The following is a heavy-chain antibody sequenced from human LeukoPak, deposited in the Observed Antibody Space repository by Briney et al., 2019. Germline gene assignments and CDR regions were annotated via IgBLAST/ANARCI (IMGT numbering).Heavy chain of an antibody. CDR3: ARDQGLTAPPPYGLDV. Sequence: SVKVSCKTSGGTFSTSAITWVRQAPGQGLEWMGRIIPVLNITTYAQRLQGRVTITADTSTSTVYMELSSLRSEETAVYYCARDQGLTAPPPYGLDVWGQGTTVIVSS. D-gene: IGHD5-18*01. J-gene: IGHJ6*02. CDR2: IIPVLNIT. CDR1: GGTFSTSA. V-gene: IGHV1-69*04.